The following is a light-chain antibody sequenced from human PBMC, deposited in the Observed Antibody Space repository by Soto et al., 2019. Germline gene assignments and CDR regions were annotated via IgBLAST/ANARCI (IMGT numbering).Light chain of an antibody. CDR1: YSISSW. CDR2: DAS. J-gene: IGKJ4*01. CDR3: QQYHTYLT. Sequence: DIQMTQSPSTLSASVGDRVTITCRASYSISSWLAWYQQRPGRAPKLLIYDASTLETGVPSRFSRGGSGTEFTLTITSLQPDEFATYHCQQYHTYLTFGGGTKVEI. V-gene: IGKV1-5*01.